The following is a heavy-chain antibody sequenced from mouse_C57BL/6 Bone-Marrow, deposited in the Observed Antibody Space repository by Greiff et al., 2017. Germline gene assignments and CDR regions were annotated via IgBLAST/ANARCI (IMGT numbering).Heavy chain of an antibody. D-gene: IGHD2-3*01. CDR3: ARGDGYSSWFAY. V-gene: IGHV1-4*01. Sequence: DQLQQSGAELARPGASVKMSCKASGYTFTSYTMHWVKQRPGKGLEWIGYINPSSGYTKYNQTFKDKATLTADKSSSTAYMQLSSLTSEDSAVYYCARGDGYSSWFAYWGQGTLVTVSA. CDR2: INPSSGYT. CDR1: GYTFTSYT. J-gene: IGHJ3*01.